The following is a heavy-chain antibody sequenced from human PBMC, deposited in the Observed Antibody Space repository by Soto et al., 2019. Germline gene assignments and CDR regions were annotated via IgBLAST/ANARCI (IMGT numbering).Heavy chain of an antibody. J-gene: IGHJ5*02. CDR1: GGSISSGGYS. Sequence: QLQLQESGSGLVKTSQTLSLTCAVSGGSISSGGYSWSWIRQPLGKGLEWIGYIYHSGSTYYNPSLKSRVTISVDRSNNQFSLKLSSVTAADTAVYYSARGKEAVAGSPRHWFDPWGQGTLATVSS. CDR2: IYHSGST. CDR3: ARGKEAVAGSPRHWFDP. D-gene: IGHD6-19*01. V-gene: IGHV4-30-2*01.